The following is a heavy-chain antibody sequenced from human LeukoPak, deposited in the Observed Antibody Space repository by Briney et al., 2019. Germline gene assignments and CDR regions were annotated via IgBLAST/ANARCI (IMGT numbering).Heavy chain of an antibody. CDR1: GGSFSGYY. J-gene: IGHJ4*02. V-gene: IGHV4-59*10. Sequence: SETLSLTCAVYGGSFSGYYWSWIRQPAGKGLEWIGRIYTGGSTNYNPSLKSRVTMSVDTSKNQFSLKLSSVTAADTAVYYCARGAVAGIFDYWGQGTLVTVSS. CDR3: ARGAVAGIFDY. D-gene: IGHD6-19*01. CDR2: IYTGGST.